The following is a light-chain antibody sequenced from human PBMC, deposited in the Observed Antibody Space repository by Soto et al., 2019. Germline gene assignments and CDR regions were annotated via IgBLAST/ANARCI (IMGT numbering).Light chain of an antibody. CDR2: YTS. CDR1: QNINGH. Sequence: DIQMTQAPPSLSASVGDGVTLTCRASQNINGHLHWYQQKPGKAPKLLISYTSLLQGGVPSRFSGSRSGTDFTLTINSLQPEDFATYYCQQSASVPRTFGQGTRVEIK. CDR3: QQSASVPRT. V-gene: IGKV1-39*01. J-gene: IGKJ1*01.